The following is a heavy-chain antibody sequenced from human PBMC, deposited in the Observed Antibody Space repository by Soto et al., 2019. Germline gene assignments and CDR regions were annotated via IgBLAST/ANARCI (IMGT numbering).Heavy chain of an antibody. D-gene: IGHD2-15*01. V-gene: IGHV3-72*01. J-gene: IGHJ4*02. Sequence: EVQLVESGGGLVQPGGSLRLSCAASGFTFSDHYMDWVRQGPGKGLEWVGRVWDKANSYTTKYAASVKGRFTISRDDSKNSLYLQMNSLKTEDTAVYYCARLSLQWYVDYWGQGTLVTVSS. CDR1: GFTFSDHY. CDR3: ARLSLQWYVDY. CDR2: VWDKANSYTT.